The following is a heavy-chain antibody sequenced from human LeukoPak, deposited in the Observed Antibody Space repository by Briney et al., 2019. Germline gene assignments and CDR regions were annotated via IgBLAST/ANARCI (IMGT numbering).Heavy chain of an antibody. CDR3: ARDQEGGDEYSSSWYGSYFDY. CDR1: GGSISSYY. V-gene: IGHV4-4*07. D-gene: IGHD6-13*01. J-gene: IGHJ4*02. CDR2: IYTSGST. Sequence: SETLSLTCTVSGGSISSYYWSWIRQPAGKGLEWIGRIYTSGSTNYNPSLKSRVTMSVDTSKNQFSLKLSSVTAADTAVYYCARDQEGGDEYSSSWYGSYFDYWGQGTLVTVSS.